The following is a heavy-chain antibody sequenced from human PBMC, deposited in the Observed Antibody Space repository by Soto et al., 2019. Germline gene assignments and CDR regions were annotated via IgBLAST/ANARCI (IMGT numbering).Heavy chain of an antibody. J-gene: IGHJ5*02. D-gene: IGHD4-17*01. CDR3: AVERRKNSYGAPWFDP. Sequence: GGSLRLSCAASGFTFSSYGMHWVRQAPGKGLEWVAVIWYDGSNKYYADSVKGRFTISRDNSKNTLYLQMNSLRAEDTAVYYCAVERRKNSYGAPWFDPWGRGALVTVSS. V-gene: IGHV3-33*01. CDR1: GFTFSSYG. CDR2: IWYDGSNK.